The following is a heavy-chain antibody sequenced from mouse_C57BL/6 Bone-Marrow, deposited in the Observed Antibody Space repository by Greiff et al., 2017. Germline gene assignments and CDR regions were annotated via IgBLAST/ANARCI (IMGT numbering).Heavy chain of an antibody. Sequence: EVNVVESGGGLVQSGRSLRLSCATSGFTFSDFYMEWVRQAPGKGLEWIAASRNKANDYTTEYSASVKGRFIVSRDTSQSILYLQMNALRAEDTAIYYCARVKYYYGSSLYWYFDVWGTGTTVTVSS. J-gene: IGHJ1*03. CDR1: GFTFSDFY. D-gene: IGHD1-1*01. V-gene: IGHV7-1*01. CDR2: SRNKANDYTT. CDR3: ARVKYYYGSSLYWYFDV.